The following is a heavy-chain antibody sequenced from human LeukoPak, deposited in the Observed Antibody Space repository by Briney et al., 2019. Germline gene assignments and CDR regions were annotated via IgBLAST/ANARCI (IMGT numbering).Heavy chain of an antibody. Sequence: GGSLRLSCAASGFTFTSFAMSWVRQAPGKGLEWVSTISRSGVATYYANSVKGRFTISRDNSKNTLYLQMNSLRAEDTAVYYCARGAYCGGDCYWYFDYWGQGTLVTVSS. D-gene: IGHD2-21*02. V-gene: IGHV3-23*01. CDR3: ARGAYCGGDCYWYFDY. CDR1: GFTFTSFA. CDR2: ISRSGVAT. J-gene: IGHJ4*02.